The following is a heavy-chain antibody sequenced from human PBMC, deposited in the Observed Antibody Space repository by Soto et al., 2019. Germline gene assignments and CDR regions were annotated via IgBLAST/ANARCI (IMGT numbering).Heavy chain of an antibody. V-gene: IGHV4-4*02. Sequence: QVQLQESGPGLVKPSGTLSLTCAVSGGSISSSNWWSWVRQPPGKGLQWIGEIYHSGSTNYIPSHKSRVTISVDKARKQFSLKLRSVTAADTAVYYCARRWGEGRVDYWGQGTLVTVSS. J-gene: IGHJ4*02. D-gene: IGHD3-10*01. CDR3: ARRWGEGRVDY. CDR2: IYHSGST. CDR1: GGSISSSNW.